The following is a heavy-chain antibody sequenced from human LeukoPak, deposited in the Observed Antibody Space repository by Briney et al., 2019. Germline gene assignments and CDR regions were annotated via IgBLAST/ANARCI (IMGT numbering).Heavy chain of an antibody. V-gene: IGHV4-59*01. D-gene: IGHD4-11*01. Sequence: SETLSLTCTVSGGSISDYSWSWIRQPPGKGLEWIGNIYYSGSANHNPSLKSRVTISRDTSKNQFSLKLSSVTAADTAVYYCARTRWSVTTPYYFDYWGQGTLVTVSS. CDR1: GGSISDYS. CDR2: IYYSGSA. J-gene: IGHJ4*02. CDR3: ARTRWSVTTPYYFDY.